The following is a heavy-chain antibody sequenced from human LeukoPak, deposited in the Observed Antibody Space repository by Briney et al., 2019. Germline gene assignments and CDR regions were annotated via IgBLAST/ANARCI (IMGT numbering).Heavy chain of an antibody. CDR3: ARDLQLYSSSWFDAFDI. J-gene: IGHJ3*02. CDR1: GYTFTGYY. CDR2: INPNSGGT. D-gene: IGHD6-13*01. Sequence: ASVKVSCKASGYTFTGYYMHWVRQAPGQGLEWMGWINPNSGGTNYAQKFQGRVTMTRDTSISTAYMELSRLRSDDTAVYYCARDLQLYSSSWFDAFDIWGQGKMVTVSP. V-gene: IGHV1-2*02.